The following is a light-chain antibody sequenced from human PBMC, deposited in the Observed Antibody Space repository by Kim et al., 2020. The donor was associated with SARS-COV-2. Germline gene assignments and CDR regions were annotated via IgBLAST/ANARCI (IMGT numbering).Light chain of an antibody. CDR2: GKN. V-gene: IGLV3-19*01. CDR3: NSRDRNGHHVV. J-gene: IGLJ2*01. CDR1: SLRRYY. Sequence: SSELTQDPAVSVAPGQTVTITCQGDSLRRYYASWYQQKPGQAPALVIFGKNQRPSGIPDRFSGSSSGNTASLTITGAQAEDEGDYYCNSRDRNGHHVVFGGGTQLTVL.